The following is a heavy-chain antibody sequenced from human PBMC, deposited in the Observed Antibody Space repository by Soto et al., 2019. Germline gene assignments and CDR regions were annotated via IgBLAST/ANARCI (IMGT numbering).Heavy chain of an antibody. J-gene: IGHJ2*01. Sequence: QVQLQESGPGLVKPSETLSLSCTVSGGSLSTDYWTWIRQPPGKGLEWVGYIYYSGSTHYNPSLKSRVSISIDTSKNQFSLRLSSVTAADTAVYYCARSFAGLGAYWYFDLWGRGTLVTGSA. D-gene: IGHD2-15*01. CDR3: ARSFAGLGAYWYFDL. V-gene: IGHV4-59*01. CDR2: IYYSGST. CDR1: GGSLSTDY.